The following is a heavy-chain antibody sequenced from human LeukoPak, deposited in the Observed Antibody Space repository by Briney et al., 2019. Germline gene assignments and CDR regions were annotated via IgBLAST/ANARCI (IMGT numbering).Heavy chain of an antibody. CDR1: GGSFSGYY. V-gene: IGHV4-34*01. CDR3: ARHDGDYDFWSGYFYFDY. CDR2: INHSGST. Sequence: PSETPSLTCAVYGGSFSGYYWSWIRQPPGKGLEWIGEINHSGSTYYNPSLKSRVTISVDTSKNQFSLKLSSVTAADTAVYYCARHDGDYDFWSGYFYFDYWGQGTLVTVSS. D-gene: IGHD3-3*01. J-gene: IGHJ4*02.